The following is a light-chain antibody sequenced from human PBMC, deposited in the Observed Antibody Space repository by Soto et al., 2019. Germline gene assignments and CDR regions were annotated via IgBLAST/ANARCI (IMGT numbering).Light chain of an antibody. Sequence: QSVLTQPPSASGTPGQRVTISCSGSSSNIGSNYVYWYQQLPGTAPKLLIYSNNRRPSGVPDRFSGSKSGTSASLAISGLRSEDEADYYCAAWDDSLSVPYVFGTGAKVTVL. CDR3: AAWDDSLSVPYV. CDR2: SNN. CDR1: SSNIGSNY. V-gene: IGLV1-47*02. J-gene: IGLJ1*01.